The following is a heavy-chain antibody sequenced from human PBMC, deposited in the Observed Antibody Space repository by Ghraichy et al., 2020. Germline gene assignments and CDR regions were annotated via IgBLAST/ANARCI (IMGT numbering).Heavy chain of an antibody. CDR1: GGSVSSGSYY. D-gene: IGHD3-3*01. CDR2: IYYSGST. CDR3: ARGGTNYDFWSGYYKDAFDI. Sequence: SETLSLTCTVSGGSVSSGSYYWSWIRQPPGKGLEWIGYIYYSGSTNYNPSLKSRVTISVDTSKNQFSLKLSSVTAADTAVYYCARGGTNYDFWSGYYKDAFDIWGQGTMVTVSS. V-gene: IGHV4-61*01. J-gene: IGHJ3*02.